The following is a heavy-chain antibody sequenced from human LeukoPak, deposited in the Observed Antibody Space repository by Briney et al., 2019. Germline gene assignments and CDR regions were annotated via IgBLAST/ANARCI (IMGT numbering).Heavy chain of an antibody. CDR2: ISYDGSNK. CDR1: GFTFSSYA. J-gene: IGHJ6*02. CDR3: ARSATIAVFRYGMDV. V-gene: IGHV3-30-3*01. Sequence: PGGSLRLSCAASGFTFSSYAMHWVRQAPGKGLEWVAVISYDGSNKYYADSVKGRFTISRDNSKNTLYLQMNSLRAEDTAVYYCARSATIAVFRYGMDVWGQGTTVTVSS. D-gene: IGHD5-24*01.